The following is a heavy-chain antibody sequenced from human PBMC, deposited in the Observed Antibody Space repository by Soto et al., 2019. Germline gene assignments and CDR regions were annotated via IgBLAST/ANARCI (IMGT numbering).Heavy chain of an antibody. D-gene: IGHD1-26*01. CDR2: IHYSGSV. CDR1: GGSVRGSFYY. Sequence: QVQLQQSGPGPVKPSETLSLNCSVSGGSVRGSFYYWAWIRQTPGKGPEWIGSIHYSGSVNYNPSVNSRVTRSIDTSTNQFSLKLKSVTAADTAIYYCARQGSGSTFWFDPWGQGIQVIVSS. J-gene: IGHJ5*02. CDR3: ARQGSGSTFWFDP. V-gene: IGHV4-39*01.